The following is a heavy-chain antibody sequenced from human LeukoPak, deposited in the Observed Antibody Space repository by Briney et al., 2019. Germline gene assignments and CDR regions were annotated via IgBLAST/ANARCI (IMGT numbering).Heavy chain of an antibody. CDR3: AKDDYYDTSGYRD. CDR2: ISYDVGKK. CDR1: GFTFSSYG. V-gene: IGHV3-30*18. Sequence: GGALRLSCAASGFTFSSYGMHWVRQAPGKGLEWVAVISYDVGKKYYADSVKGRFTISRDNSKNTLYLQMNSLRAEDTAGYYCAKDDYYDTSGYRDWGQGTLVTVSS. D-gene: IGHD3-22*01. J-gene: IGHJ4*02.